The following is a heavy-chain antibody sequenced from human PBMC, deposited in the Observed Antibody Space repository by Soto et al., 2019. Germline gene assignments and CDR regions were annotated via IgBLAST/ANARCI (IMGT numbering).Heavy chain of an antibody. J-gene: IGHJ6*02. D-gene: IGHD3-10*01. Sequence: SETLALTCTVSGGSISSYYWSWIRQPPGKGLEWIGYIYYSGSTNYNPSLKSRVTISVDTSKNQFSLKLSSVTAADTAVYYCARDYYPGYSYYYGMDVWGQGTTVT. CDR2: IYYSGST. V-gene: IGHV4-59*01. CDR1: GGSISSYY. CDR3: ARDYYPGYSYYYGMDV.